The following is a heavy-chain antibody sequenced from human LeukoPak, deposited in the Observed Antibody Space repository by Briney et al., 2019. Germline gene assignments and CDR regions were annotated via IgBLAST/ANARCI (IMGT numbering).Heavy chain of an antibody. CDR1: GFTFSSYW. CDR2: IKQDGSEE. D-gene: IGHD3-22*01. J-gene: IGHJ4*02. Sequence: PGGSLRLSCAASGFTFSSYWMTWVRQAPGKGLEWVASIKQDGSEENYVDSVKGRFTISRDNAKNSLNLQMNSLRVEDTAIYHCARVHTLNDRSGYRPPDYWGQGTLVTVSS. CDR3: ARVHTLNDRSGYRPPDY. V-gene: IGHV3-7*01.